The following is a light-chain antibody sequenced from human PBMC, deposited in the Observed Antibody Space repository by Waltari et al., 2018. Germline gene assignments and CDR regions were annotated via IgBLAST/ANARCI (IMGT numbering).Light chain of an antibody. CDR1: QSVSSSY. CDR3: QQYGSSSS. J-gene: IGKJ1*01. V-gene: IGKV3-20*01. Sequence: EIVLTQSPGTLSLSPGERATLSCRASQSVSSSYLAWYQQKPGQAPRLLIYGASSRATGIPDRFSGSESETDFTLTISRLEPEDFAVYYCQQYGSSSSFGQGTKVEIK. CDR2: GAS.